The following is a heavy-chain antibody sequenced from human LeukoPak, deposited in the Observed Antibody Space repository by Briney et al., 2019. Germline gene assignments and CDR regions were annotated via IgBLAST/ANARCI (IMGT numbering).Heavy chain of an antibody. D-gene: IGHD2-2*01. V-gene: IGHV3-7*04. CDR1: GFTFSNYW. Sequence: GGSLRLSCAASGFTFSNYWMSWVRQAPGQGLEWVANIRPDGSDKFYVDSVRGRFTISRDNAKNSLYLQMNSLRAEDTAVYYCARGYCSSTSCQAADFDYWGQGTLVTVSS. CDR2: IRPDGSDK. CDR3: ARGYCSSTSCQAADFDY. J-gene: IGHJ4*02.